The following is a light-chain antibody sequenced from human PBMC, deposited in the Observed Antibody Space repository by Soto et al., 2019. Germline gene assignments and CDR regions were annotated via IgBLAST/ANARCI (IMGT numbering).Light chain of an antibody. CDR2: AAS. CDR1: QSIRSY. V-gene: IGKV1-39*01. CDR3: QQSNSSPPT. Sequence: DIQMTQSPSSLSASVGDRVTITCRASQSIRSYLNWYQQKPGKAPKLLISAASTLQAGVPSRFRGSGSGTDFTLTISSLQPEDFATYFCQQSNSSPPTFGGGTKVDIK. J-gene: IGKJ4*01.